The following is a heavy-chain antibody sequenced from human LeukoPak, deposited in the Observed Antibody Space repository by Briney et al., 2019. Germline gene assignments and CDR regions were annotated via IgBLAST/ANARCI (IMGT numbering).Heavy chain of an antibody. V-gene: IGHV5-51*01. CDR3: ARHHRGDCSGDSCYHNWFDP. D-gene: IGHD2-15*01. CDR1: GYSFTNYW. CDR2: IYPGDSET. Sequence: GESLKSSCKGSGYSFTNYWLGWVRQMPGKGLEWMGIIYPGDSETRYSPSFQGQVTISADKSISTAYLQWSSLKASDTATYYCARHHRGDCSGDSCYHNWFDPWGQGTLVTVSS. J-gene: IGHJ5*02.